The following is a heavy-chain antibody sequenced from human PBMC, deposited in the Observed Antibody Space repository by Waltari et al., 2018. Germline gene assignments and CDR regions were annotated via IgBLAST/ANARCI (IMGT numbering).Heavy chain of an antibody. CDR3: ARDNYYDSSGYYPWYFDL. CDR2: IYTSGST. D-gene: IGHD3-22*01. V-gene: IGHV4-4*07. J-gene: IGHJ2*01. Sequence: QVQLQESGPGLVKPSETLSLTCTVSGGSISSYYWSWIRQPAGKGLEWIGRIYTSGSTNYNPSLNSRVTMSVDTSKNQFSLKLSSVTAADTAVYYCARDNYYDSSGYYPWYFDLWGRGTLVTVSS. CDR1: GGSISSYY.